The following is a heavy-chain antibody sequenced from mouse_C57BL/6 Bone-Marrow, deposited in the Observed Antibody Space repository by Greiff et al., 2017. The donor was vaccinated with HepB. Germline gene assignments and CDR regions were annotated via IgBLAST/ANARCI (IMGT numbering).Heavy chain of an antibody. CDR2: IDPSDSET. CDR3: ARSEGVYYGNLWYFDY. J-gene: IGHJ2*01. V-gene: IGHV1-52*01. CDR1: GYTFTSYW. Sequence: VQLQQSGAELVRPGSSVKLSCKASGYTFTSYWMHWVKQRPIQGLEWIGNIDPSDSETHYNQKFKDKATLTVDKSSSTAYMQLSSLTSEDSAVYYCARSEGVYYGNLWYFDYWGQGTTLTVSS. D-gene: IGHD2-1*01.